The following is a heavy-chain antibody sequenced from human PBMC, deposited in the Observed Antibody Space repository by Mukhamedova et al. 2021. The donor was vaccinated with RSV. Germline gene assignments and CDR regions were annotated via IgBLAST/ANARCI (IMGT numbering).Heavy chain of an antibody. CDR2: IYYSGDT. CDR1: YY. V-gene: IGHV4-39*02. J-gene: IGHJ6*02. D-gene: IGHD2-15*01. CDR3: ARGGNVVVEKPVDV. Sequence: YYWGWIRQSPVRGLEWVATIYYSGDTYYNPSLMGRATISVDRSKNTLSLTLNSVTVADTAVYFCARGGNVVVEKPVDVWGAGIT.